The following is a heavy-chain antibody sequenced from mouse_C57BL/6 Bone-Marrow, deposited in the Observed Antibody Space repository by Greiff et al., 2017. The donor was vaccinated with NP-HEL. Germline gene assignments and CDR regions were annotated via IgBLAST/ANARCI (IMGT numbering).Heavy chain of an antibody. V-gene: IGHV1-81*01. D-gene: IGHD1-1*01. J-gene: IGHJ3*01. CDR1: GYTFTSYG. CDR3: ARRGDYYGSSPWFAY. CDR2: IYPRSGNT. Sequence: VQLVESGAELARPGASVKLSCKASGYTFTSYGISWVKQRTGQGLEWIGEIYPRSGNTYYNEKFKGKATLTADKSSSTAYMELRSLTSEDSAVYFCARRGDYYGSSPWFAYWGQGTLVTVSA.